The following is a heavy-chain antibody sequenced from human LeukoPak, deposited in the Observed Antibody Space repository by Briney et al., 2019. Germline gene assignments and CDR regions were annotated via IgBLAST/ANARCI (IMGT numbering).Heavy chain of an antibody. D-gene: IGHD2-21*02. CDR2: INPNSGGT. CDR1: GYTFTSYG. V-gene: IGHV1-2*02. CDR3: ARDRTYRPATAIYYYYYYMDV. J-gene: IGHJ6*03. Sequence: ASVKVSCKASGYTFTSYGISWVRQAPGQGLEWMGWINPNSGGTNYAQKFQGRVTMTRDTSISTAYMELSRLRSDDTAVYYCARDRTYRPATAIYYYYYYMDVWGKGTTVTVSS.